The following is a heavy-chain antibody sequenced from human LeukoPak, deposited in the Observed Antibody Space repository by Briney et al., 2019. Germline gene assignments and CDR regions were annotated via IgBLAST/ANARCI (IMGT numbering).Heavy chain of an antibody. CDR1: GFDVNDNF. CDR3: VRRHDY. Sequence: GGSLRLPCVASGFDVNDNFMIWVRQAPGQGLEWISIIYASGGAYHAESVRGRFSAFRDTSKNTVFLQMNNLRVDDTAMYYCVRRHDYWGQGTLVTVSS. J-gene: IGHJ4*02. CDR2: IYASGGA. V-gene: IGHV3-53*01.